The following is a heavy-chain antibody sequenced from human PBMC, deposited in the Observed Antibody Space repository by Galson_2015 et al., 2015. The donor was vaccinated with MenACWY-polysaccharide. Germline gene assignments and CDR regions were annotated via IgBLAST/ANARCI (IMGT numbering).Heavy chain of an antibody. D-gene: IGHD2-15*01. V-gene: IGHV3-74*01. Sequence: SLRLSCAASGFSFSTYWMRWVRHAPGKGLVWVSRINADGSATGYADSVRGRFTISRDNAKNTLYLEMNSLRAEDTAVYYCTKAGAKYCSGSSCHFNWFDPWGQGTLVTVSS. CDR1: GFSFSTYW. J-gene: IGHJ5*02. CDR2: INADGSAT. CDR3: TKAGAKYCSGSSCHFNWFDP.